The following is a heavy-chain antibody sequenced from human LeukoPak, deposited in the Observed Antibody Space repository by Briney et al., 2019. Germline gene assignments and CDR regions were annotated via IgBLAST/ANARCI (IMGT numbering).Heavy chain of an antibody. CDR1: GYTFTSNW. J-gene: IGHJ3*02. CDR2: IYPGDSDT. CDR3: ATNTIFREIHAFDI. Sequence: GESLKISCKGSGYTFTSNWIGWVRQMPGKGLEWMGIIYPGDSDTRYSPSFQGQVTISADKSISTAYLQWSSLKASDSAMYYCATNTIFREIHAFDIGGQGTMVTVSS. V-gene: IGHV5-51*01. D-gene: IGHD3-10*01.